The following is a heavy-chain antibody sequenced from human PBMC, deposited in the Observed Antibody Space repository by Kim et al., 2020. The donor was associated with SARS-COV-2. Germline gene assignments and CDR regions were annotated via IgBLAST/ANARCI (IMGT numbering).Heavy chain of an antibody. CDR3: ARDRVVEMATITIYYGMDV. V-gene: IGHV4-59*01. J-gene: IGHJ6*02. D-gene: IGHD5-12*01. Sequence: SRVTISVDTSKNQFSLKLSSVTAADTAVYYCARDRVVEMATITIYYGMDVWGQGTTVTVSS.